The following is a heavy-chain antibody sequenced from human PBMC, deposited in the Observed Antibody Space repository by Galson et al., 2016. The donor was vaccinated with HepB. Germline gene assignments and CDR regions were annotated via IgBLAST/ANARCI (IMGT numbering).Heavy chain of an antibody. D-gene: IGHD3-10*01. J-gene: IGHJ4*02. CDR1: GFTFSSYW. CDR2: IYYSGST. V-gene: IGHV4-31*02. CDR3: AREELGRWGPGFDY. Sequence: LRLSCAASGFTFSSYWMSWIRQHPGKGLEWIGYIYYSGSTYYNPSLKSRVTISVDTSKNQFSLRLSSVTAADTAVYYCAREELGRWGPGFDYWGQGTLVTVSS.